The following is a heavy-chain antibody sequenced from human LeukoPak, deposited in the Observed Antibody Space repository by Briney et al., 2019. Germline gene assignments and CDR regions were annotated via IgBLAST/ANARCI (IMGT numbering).Heavy chain of an antibody. D-gene: IGHD1-26*01. V-gene: IGHV4-59*01. CDR2: IYYSGST. CDR1: GGSISSYY. CDR3: ASLSGSYRGGS. J-gene: IGHJ5*02. Sequence: PSETLSLTCTVSGGSISSYYWSWIRQPPGKGLEWIGYIYYSGSTNYNPSLKSRVTISVDTSKNQFSLKLSSVTAADTAVYYCASLSGSYRGGSWGQGTLVTVSS.